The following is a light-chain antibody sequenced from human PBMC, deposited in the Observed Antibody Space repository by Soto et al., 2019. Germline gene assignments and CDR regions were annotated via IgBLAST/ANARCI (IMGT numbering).Light chain of an antibody. Sequence: DIVLPQSPATLSFSPGERATLSCGASQSISSSRLAWYQQKAGLAPRLLIYDASFRAFGIPDRFSGSGSGTDFTLTISSLQPDDFATYYCQHYNSYLTLGGGTKVDIK. J-gene: IGKJ4*01. CDR1: QSISSSR. CDR2: DAS. CDR3: QHYNSYLT. V-gene: IGKV3D-20*01.